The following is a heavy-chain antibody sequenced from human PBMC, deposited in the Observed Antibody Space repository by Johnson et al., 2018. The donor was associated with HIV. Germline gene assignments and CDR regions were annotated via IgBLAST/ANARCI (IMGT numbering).Heavy chain of an antibody. CDR1: GFTFSDYY. J-gene: IGHJ3*02. Sequence: QVQLVESGGGLVKPGGSLRLSCAASGFTFSDYYMSWIRQAPGKGLEWVAVISFAGNLKKYADSVRGRFTISRDNSKNTLYLQMNSLRAEDTAVYYCAKYLHYYDSSGYYLDAFDIWGQGTMVTVSS. CDR2: ISFAGNLK. D-gene: IGHD3-22*01. CDR3: AKYLHYYDSSGYYLDAFDI. V-gene: IGHV3-30*18.